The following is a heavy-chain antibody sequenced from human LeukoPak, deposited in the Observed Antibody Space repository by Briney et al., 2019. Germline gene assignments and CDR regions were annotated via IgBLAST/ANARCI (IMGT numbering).Heavy chain of an antibody. J-gene: IGHJ6*02. CDR2: IYYSGST. V-gene: IGHV4-59*01. CDR3: ARDGGPVAGTLYYYGMDV. CDR1: GGSISSYY. D-gene: IGHD6-19*01. Sequence: NPSETLSLTCTVSGGSISSYYWSWIRQPPGKGLEWIGYIYYSGSTNYNPSLKSRVTISVDTSKNQFSLKLNSVTAADTAVYYCARDGGPVAGTLYYYGMDVWGQGTTVTVSS.